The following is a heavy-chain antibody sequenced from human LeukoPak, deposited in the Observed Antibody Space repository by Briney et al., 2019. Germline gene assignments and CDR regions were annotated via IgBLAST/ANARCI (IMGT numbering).Heavy chain of an antibody. Sequence: PSETLSLTCTVSGGSFGLYHWTWMRQPPGKGLEWIGYIYYNVSTSYNLSLKSRVTISLDTSRNQFSPILRTVTAGASIVYCCGRGRAAGSEWLDPWGQGILVTVSS. J-gene: IGHJ5*02. V-gene: IGHV4-59*01. CDR2: IYYNVST. D-gene: IGHD3-10*01. CDR3: GRGRAAGSEWLDP. CDR1: GGSFGLYH.